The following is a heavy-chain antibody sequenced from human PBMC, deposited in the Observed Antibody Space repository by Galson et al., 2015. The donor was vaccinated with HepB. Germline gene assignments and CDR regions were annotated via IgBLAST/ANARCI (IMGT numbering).Heavy chain of an antibody. J-gene: IGHJ4*02. Sequence: VKVSCKASGYTFTSYYMHWVRQAPGQGLEWMGIINPSGGSTSYAQKFQGRVTMTRDTSTSTVYMELSSPRSEITAVYYCARDPVVVVAATRVPFDFWGQGTLVTVSS. V-gene: IGHV1-46*03. CDR2: INPSGGST. CDR1: GYTFTSYY. CDR3: ARDPVVVVAATRVPFDF. D-gene: IGHD2-15*01.